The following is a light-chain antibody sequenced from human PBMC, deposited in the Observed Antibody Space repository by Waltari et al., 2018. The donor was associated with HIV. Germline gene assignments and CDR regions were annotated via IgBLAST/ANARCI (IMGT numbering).Light chain of an antibody. V-gene: IGKV1-NL1*01. CDR1: QGISNY. Sequence: DIQMTQSPSSPSASVGDRVTITCRASQGISNYLTRYQQEPGKAQKLLLYAGSRLESGVPSRFSGSGSGADYTLTFSGLQPEDFATYYCQQYYPSHPISFGQGTRLEIK. J-gene: IGKJ5*01. CDR3: QQYYPSHPIS. CDR2: AGS.